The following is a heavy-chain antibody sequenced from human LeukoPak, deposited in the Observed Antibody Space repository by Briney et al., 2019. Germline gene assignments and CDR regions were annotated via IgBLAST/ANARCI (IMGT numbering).Heavy chain of an antibody. CDR3: ARDQPALDY. CDR2: INLNTGDT. CDR1: VFTFIGYY. Sequence: ASVTVSCKASVFTFIGYYMHWVRQAPGQGLEWMGWINLNTGDTDYAPKFQGRVTMTRDTSITTAYMQLSWLRYDDTAVYYCARDQPALDYWGRGTLVTVSS. J-gene: IGHJ4*02. V-gene: IGHV1-2*02.